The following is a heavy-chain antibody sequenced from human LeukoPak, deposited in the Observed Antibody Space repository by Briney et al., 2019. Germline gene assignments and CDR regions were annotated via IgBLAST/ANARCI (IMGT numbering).Heavy chain of an antibody. CDR3: ARGGEYYGMDV. CDR1: GGSVSSGSYY. V-gene: IGHV4-61*01. J-gene: IGHJ6*02. CDR2: IYYSGST. D-gene: IGHD3-10*01. Sequence: SETLSLTCTVSGGSVSSGSYYWSWIRQPPGKGLEWIGYIYYSGSTNYNPSLKSRVTISVDTSKNQFSLKLGSVTAADTAVYYCARGGEYYGMDVWGQGTTVTVSS.